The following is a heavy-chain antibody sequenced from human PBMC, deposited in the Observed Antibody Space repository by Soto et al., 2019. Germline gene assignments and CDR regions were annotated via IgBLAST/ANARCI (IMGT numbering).Heavy chain of an antibody. CDR3: ARIEKSRYNWNYSDY. CDR2: IFSNDEK. Sequence: GSGPTLVNPTETLTLTCTVSGFSLSNARMGVSWIRQPPGKALEWLAHIFSNDEKSYSTSLKSRLTISKDTSKSQVVLTMTNMDPVDTATYYCARIEKSRYNWNYSDYWGQGTLVTVS. J-gene: IGHJ4*02. V-gene: IGHV2-26*01. CDR1: GFSLSNARMG. D-gene: IGHD1-20*01.